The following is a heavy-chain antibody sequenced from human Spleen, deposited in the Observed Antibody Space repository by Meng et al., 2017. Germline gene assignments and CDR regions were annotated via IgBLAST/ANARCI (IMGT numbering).Heavy chain of an antibody. CDR1: GGSISSYY. J-gene: IGHJ6*02. V-gene: IGHV4-59*12. CDR2: IYYSGST. Sequence: SETLSLTCTVSGGSISSYYWSWIRQPPGKGLEWIGYIYYSGSTYYNPSLKSRVTISVDTSKNQFSLKLSSVTAADTAVYYCARDSYGGNSGRYYYYYGMDVWGQGTTVTVSS. CDR3: ARDSYGGNSGRYYYYYGMDV. D-gene: IGHD4-23*01.